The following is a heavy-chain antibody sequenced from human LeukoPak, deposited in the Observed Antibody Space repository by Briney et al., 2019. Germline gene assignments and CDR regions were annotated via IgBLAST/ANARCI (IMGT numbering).Heavy chain of an antibody. Sequence: GGSLRLSCAASGFTFISYSMNWVRQAPGKGLEWVSAISGSGGSTYYADSVKGRFTISRDNSKNTLYLQMNSLRAEDTAVYYCAKDPWGSSWYYFDYWGQGTLVTVSS. CDR1: GFTFISYS. CDR3: AKDPWGSSWYYFDY. CDR2: ISGSGGST. D-gene: IGHD6-13*01. J-gene: IGHJ4*02. V-gene: IGHV3-23*01.